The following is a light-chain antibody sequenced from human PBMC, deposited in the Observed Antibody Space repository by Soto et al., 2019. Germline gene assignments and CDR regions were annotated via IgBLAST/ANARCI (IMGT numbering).Light chain of an antibody. Sequence: QSALTQPASVSGSPGQSIPISCIGTSSDVGNYELVSWYQQLPGKAPKLIIYEVTKRPSGVPNRFSGSKSGNTASLTISGLLAEDEADYHCCSFAGGSTYVVFGGGTKLTVL. CDR2: EVT. V-gene: IGLV2-23*02. CDR1: SSDVGNYEL. CDR3: CSFAGGSTYVV. J-gene: IGLJ2*01.